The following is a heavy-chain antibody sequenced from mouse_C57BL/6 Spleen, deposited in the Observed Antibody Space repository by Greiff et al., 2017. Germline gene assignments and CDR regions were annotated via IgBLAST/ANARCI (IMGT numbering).Heavy chain of an antibody. D-gene: IGHD2-4*01. J-gene: IGHJ4*01. Sequence: DVKLQESGGGLVKPGGSLKLSCAASGFTFSSYTMSWVRQTPEKRLEWVATISGGGGNTYYPDSVKGRFTISRDNAKNTLYLQMSSLRSEDTALYYCARHTYYDYDVDAMDYWGQGTSVTVSS. CDR1: GFTFSSYT. V-gene: IGHV5-9*01. CDR2: ISGGGGNT. CDR3: ARHTYYDYDVDAMDY.